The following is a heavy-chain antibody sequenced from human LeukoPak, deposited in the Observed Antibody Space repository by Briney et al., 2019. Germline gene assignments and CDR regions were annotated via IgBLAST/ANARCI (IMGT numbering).Heavy chain of an antibody. CDR3: ARDSYMVVAPGSWFDP. Sequence: SETLSLTCTVSGASITSGDYFWSSIRQPPGKGLEWIGYIHYSGATYSNPSLKSRVTISVDTSKNQCSLKLSSVTAADTAVYYCARDSYMVVAPGSWFDPWGQGTLVTVSS. CDR2: IHYSGAT. J-gene: IGHJ5*02. CDR1: GASITSGDYF. V-gene: IGHV4-30-4*01. D-gene: IGHD2-21*01.